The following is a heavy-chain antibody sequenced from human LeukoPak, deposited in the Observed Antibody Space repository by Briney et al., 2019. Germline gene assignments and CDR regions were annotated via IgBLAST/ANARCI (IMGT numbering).Heavy chain of an antibody. Sequence: KSSETLSLTCTVSGGSVSSGDHYWSWIRQPPGKGLEWIGYIYYSGSTYYNPSLKSRVTISVDTSKNQFSLKLSSVTAADTAVYYCARGEAGELLFDFWGQGTLVTVSS. V-gene: IGHV4-30-4*08. CDR3: ARGEAGELLFDF. D-gene: IGHD1-26*01. CDR2: IYYSGST. CDR1: GGSVSSGDHY. J-gene: IGHJ4*02.